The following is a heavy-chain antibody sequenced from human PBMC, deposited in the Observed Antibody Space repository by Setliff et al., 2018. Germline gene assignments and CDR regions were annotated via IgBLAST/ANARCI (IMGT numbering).Heavy chain of an antibody. CDR1: GYTISSYP. V-gene: IGHV7-4-1*01. Sequence: ASVKVSCKVSGYTISSYPLNWVRQAPGQGLEWMGWINTKTATPSYAQGFTGRFVFSLDTSASTAHLQIDSLTSEDTAVYYCATGSLVAAGTGHWGQGTLVTVSS. CDR2: INTKTATP. D-gene: IGHD6-13*01. CDR3: ATGSLVAAGTGH. J-gene: IGHJ4*02.